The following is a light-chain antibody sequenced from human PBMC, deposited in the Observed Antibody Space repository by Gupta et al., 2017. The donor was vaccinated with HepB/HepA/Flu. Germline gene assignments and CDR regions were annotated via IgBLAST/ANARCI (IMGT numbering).Light chain of an antibody. CDR2: GNS. CDR3: PSYGFILSVHVV. J-gene: IGLJ2*01. CDR1: NTNIGAGYD. V-gene: IGLV1-40*01. Sequence: QSVLAQAPSIDGDPGQRVPGSCTVSNTNIGAGYDVHWYQQLPGTAPKLLIYGNSIRPSGVPDRFSGSKFGPVAFRSITGLYAEDVADYSCPSYGFILSVHVVFGGGTKLTVL.